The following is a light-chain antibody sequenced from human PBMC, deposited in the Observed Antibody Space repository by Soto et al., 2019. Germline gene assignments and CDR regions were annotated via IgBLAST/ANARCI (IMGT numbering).Light chain of an antibody. CDR1: QSISRY. Sequence: DIQMTQSPSSLSASVGDRVTIVCQASQSISRYVNWYQQTPGKAPALMIYAASSLYRGVPSRFSGSGSGTEFSLTITSLQPEDFATYHCQQSYTSPPTFGQGTKVEVK. V-gene: IGKV1-39*01. CDR2: AAS. CDR3: QQSYTSPPT. J-gene: IGKJ1*01.